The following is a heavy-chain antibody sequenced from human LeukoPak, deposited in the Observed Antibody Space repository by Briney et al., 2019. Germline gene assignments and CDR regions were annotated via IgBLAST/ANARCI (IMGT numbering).Heavy chain of an antibody. D-gene: IGHD4-23*01. CDR3: ARHGYGGNSRDDAFDI. J-gene: IGHJ3*02. CDR1: GFTFSSYA. Sequence: GGSLRLSCAASGFTFSSYAMTWVRQAPGKGLEWVSTISGSAGGTYYADSVKGRFTISRDNSKNTLYLQMNSLRAEDTAVYYCARHGYGGNSRDDAFDIWGQGTMVTVSS. V-gene: IGHV3-23*01. CDR2: ISGSAGGT.